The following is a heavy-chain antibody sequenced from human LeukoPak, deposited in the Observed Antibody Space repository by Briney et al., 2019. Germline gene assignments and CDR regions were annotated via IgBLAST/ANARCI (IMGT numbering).Heavy chain of an antibody. V-gene: IGHV1-69*13. CDR3: ARDGAGKQQPSDY. CDR1: GGSLSSHG. CDR2: ILPIFKRT. J-gene: IGHJ4*02. D-gene: IGHD6-13*01. Sequence: ASVKVSCKASGGSLSSHGITWVRQAPGQGLEWMGRILPIFKRTDYAQKFQDRVTITADGSRTTVYMEMSSLRSDDTALYYCARDGAGKQQPSDYWGQGTLVTVSS.